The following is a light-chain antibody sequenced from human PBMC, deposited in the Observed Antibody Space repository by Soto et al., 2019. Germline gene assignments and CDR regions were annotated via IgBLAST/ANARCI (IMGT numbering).Light chain of an antibody. CDR2: GAS. CDR3: QQYNNWPWT. Sequence: EIVLTQSPGTLSFSAGERATLSCRASQRVNSRYLAWYQQKPGQAPRLLIYGASTRATGIPARFSGSGSGTEFTLTISSLQSEDFAVYYCQQYNNWPWTFGQGTKVDIK. V-gene: IGKV3-15*01. CDR1: QRVNSRY. J-gene: IGKJ1*01.